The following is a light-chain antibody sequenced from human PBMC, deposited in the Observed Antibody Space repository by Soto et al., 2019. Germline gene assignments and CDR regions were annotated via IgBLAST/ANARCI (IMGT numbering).Light chain of an antibody. CDR2: EVS. Sequence: QSVLTQPASVSGSPGQSITISCTGTSSDVGTYNFVSWYQQHPGKAPKLMIYEVSSRPSGVSNRFSGSKSGNTASLTISGLQAEDEADYHCSSYSSTSTPWVFGGGTKLTVL. CDR1: SSDVGTYNF. V-gene: IGLV2-14*01. J-gene: IGLJ3*02. CDR3: SSYSSTSTPWV.